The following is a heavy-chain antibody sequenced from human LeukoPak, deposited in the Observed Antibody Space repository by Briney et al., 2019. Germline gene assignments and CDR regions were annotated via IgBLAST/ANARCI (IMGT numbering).Heavy chain of an antibody. D-gene: IGHD6-6*01. V-gene: IGHV3-64*01. CDR2: ISSNGGST. J-gene: IGHJ6*03. CDR3: ARSPLYMSSTSSFGYMDV. Sequence: GGSLRLSCAASGFTFSSYAMHWVRQAPGRGLEYVSAISSNGGSTYYANSVRGRFTISRDNSKNTLHLQMGSLRAEDRAVYYCARSPLYMSSTSSFGYMDVWGKGTTVTVSS. CDR1: GFTFSSYA.